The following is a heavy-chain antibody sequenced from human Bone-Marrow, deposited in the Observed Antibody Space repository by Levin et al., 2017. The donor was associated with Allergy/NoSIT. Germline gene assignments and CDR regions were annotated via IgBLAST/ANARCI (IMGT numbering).Heavy chain of an antibody. D-gene: IGHD3-10*01. Sequence: GESLKISCAVSGVTVSGAWMSWVRQAPGKGLEWVGLFKAKTDGGTTHYAAPVNGRFTISRDDSENTMYLQMNSLKSEDTAIYYCTTRLWFVDELGDYWGRGTQVTVSS. V-gene: IGHV3-15*01. CDR1: GVTVSGAW. CDR3: TTRLWFVDELGDY. CDR2: FKAKTDGGTT. J-gene: IGHJ4*02.